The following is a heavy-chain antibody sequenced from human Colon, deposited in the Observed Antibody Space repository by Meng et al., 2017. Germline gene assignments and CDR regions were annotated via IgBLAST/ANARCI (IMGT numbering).Heavy chain of an antibody. CDR2: ISFDGSNE. D-gene: IGHD6-6*01. J-gene: IGHJ4*02. CDR3: AKPLTGGSSPSHFDY. CDR1: GFTFRSYA. V-gene: IGHV3-30*18. Sequence: QVQLVESGGGVVQPGGSLRLSCTASGFTFRSYAIHWVRQAPGKGLEWVALISFDGSNEYYADSVKGRFTISRDNSKNTLYMQINSLRAEDTAVYYCAKPLTGGSSPSHFDYWGQGTLVTVSS.